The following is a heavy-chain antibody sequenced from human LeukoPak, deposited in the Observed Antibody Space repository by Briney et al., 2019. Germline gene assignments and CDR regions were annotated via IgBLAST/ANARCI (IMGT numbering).Heavy chain of an antibody. Sequence: GGSLRLSCAASGFTFSSYWMSWVRQAPGKGLEWVANIKQDGSEKYYVDSVKGRFTISRGNAKNSLYLQMNSLRAEDTAVYYCARDSTMIDDYYYYYGMDVWGQGTTVTVSS. CDR1: GFTFSSYW. J-gene: IGHJ6*02. CDR3: ARDSTMIDDYYYYYGMDV. D-gene: IGHD3-22*01. V-gene: IGHV3-7*01. CDR2: IKQDGSEK.